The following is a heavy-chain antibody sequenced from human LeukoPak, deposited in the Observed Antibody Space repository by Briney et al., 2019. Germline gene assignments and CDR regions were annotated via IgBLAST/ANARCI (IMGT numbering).Heavy chain of an antibody. D-gene: IGHD4-17*01. CDR2: INHSGST. CDR1: GGSFSGYY. J-gene: IGHJ6*02. CDR3: ASTVTAYYYYGMDV. V-gene: IGHV4-34*01. Sequence: SETLSLTCAVYGGSFSGYYWSWIRQPPGKGLEWIGEINHSGSTNYNPSLKSRVTISVDTSKNQFSLKLSSVTAADTAVYYCASTVTAYYYYGMDVWGQGTTVTASS.